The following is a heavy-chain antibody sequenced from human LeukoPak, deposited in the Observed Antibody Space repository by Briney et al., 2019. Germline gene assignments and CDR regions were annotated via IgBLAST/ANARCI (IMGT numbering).Heavy chain of an antibody. V-gene: IGHV4-59*08. CDR3: ARIRDGYSYGRWYFDL. J-gene: IGHJ2*01. Sequence: PSETLSLTCTVSGGSISSYYWSWIRQPPGKGLEWIGYIYYSGSTNYNPSLKSRVTISVDTSKNQFSLKLSSVTAADTAVYYCARIRDGYSYGRWYFDLWGRGTLVTVSS. D-gene: IGHD5-18*01. CDR2: IYYSGST. CDR1: GGSISSYY.